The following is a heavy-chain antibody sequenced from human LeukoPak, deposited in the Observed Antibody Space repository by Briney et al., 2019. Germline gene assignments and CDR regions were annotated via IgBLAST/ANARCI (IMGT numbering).Heavy chain of an antibody. CDR1: GGSFSGYY. D-gene: IGHD3-22*01. CDR2: INDSGST. V-gene: IGHV4-34*01. Sequence: SETLSLTCAVDGGSFSGYYWSWIRQPPGKGLEWIGEINDSGSTNCNPSLKSRVSISVDTSKNQFSLKLTSVTAADTAVYYCARVIDYDSSGYYLGYWGQGTRVTVSS. CDR3: ARVIDYDSSGYYLGY. J-gene: IGHJ4*02.